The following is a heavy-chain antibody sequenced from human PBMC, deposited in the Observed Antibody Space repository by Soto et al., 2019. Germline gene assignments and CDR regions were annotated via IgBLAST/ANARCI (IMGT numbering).Heavy chain of an antibody. J-gene: IGHJ3*02. D-gene: IGHD3-22*01. V-gene: IGHV3-30*18. CDR2: ISYDGSNK. CDR1: GFTFSSYG. CDR3: AKGNLVVVISAFDI. Sequence: QVQLVESGGGVVQPGRSLRLSCAASGFTFSSYGMHWVRQAPGKGLEWVAVISYDGSNKYYADSVKGRFTISRDNSKNTLYLQMNSLRAEDTAVYYCAKGNLVVVISAFDIWGQGTMVPVSS.